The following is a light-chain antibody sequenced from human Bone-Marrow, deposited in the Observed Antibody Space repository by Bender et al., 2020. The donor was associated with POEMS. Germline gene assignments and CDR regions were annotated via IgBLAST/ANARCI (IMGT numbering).Light chain of an antibody. CDR1: SSDVGGYNY. V-gene: IGLV2-11*01. CDR3: QSYDSDLNGWV. CDR2: DVS. J-gene: IGLJ3*02. Sequence: QSALTQPASVSGSPGQSITISCTGTSSDVGGYNYVSWYQQHPGKAPKLMIYDVSKRPSGVPDRFSGSKSGTSASLAISGLRSEDEAAYFCQSYDSDLNGWVFGGGTKLTVL.